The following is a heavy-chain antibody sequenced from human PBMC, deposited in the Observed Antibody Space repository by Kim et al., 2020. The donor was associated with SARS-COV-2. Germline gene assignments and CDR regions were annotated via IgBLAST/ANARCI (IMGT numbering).Heavy chain of an antibody. CDR2: ISGSGGST. V-gene: IGHV3-23*01. Sequence: GGSLRLSCAASGFTFSSYAMSWVRQAPGKGLEWVSAISGSGGSTYYADSVKGRFTISRDNSKNTLYLQMNSLRAEDTAVYYCAKYYDFWSGYYTSYYFDYWGQGTLVTVSS. CDR1: GFTFSSYA. CDR3: AKYYDFWSGYYTSYYFDY. D-gene: IGHD3-3*01. J-gene: IGHJ4*02.